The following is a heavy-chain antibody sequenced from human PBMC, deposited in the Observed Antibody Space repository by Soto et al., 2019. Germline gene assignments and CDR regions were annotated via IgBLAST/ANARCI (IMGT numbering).Heavy chain of an antibody. V-gene: IGHV1-8*01. CDR3: ARTLYGDNVDY. D-gene: IGHD4-17*01. J-gene: IGHJ4*02. CDR1: GYTFTSYD. Sequence: QVQLVQSGAEVKKPGASVKVSCKASGYTFTSYDINWVRQATGQGLEWMGWMNPNSGNTGYEQKFQGRVTMTRNTSRTTPYMELSSLRYEDTAVYYCARTLYGDNVDYWGQGTLLTVSS. CDR2: MNPNSGNT.